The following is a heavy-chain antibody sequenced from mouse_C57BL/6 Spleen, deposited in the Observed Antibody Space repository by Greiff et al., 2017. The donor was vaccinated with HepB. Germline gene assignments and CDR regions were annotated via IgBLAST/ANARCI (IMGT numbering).Heavy chain of an antibody. CDR3: AREGGDSTFAY. Sequence: QVQLKESGPELVKPGASVKLSCKASGYTFTSYDINWVKQRPGQGLEWIGWIYPRDGSTKYNEKFKGKATLTVDTSSSTAYMELHSLTSEDSAVYFCAREGGDSTFAYWGQGTLVTVSA. V-gene: IGHV1-85*01. J-gene: IGHJ3*01. CDR1: GYTFTSYD. D-gene: IGHD3-3*01. CDR2: IYPRDGST.